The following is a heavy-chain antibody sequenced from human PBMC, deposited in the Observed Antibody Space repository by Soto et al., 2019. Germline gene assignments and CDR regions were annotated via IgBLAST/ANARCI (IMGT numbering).Heavy chain of an antibody. D-gene: IGHD6-19*01. J-gene: IGHJ3*02. CDR3: AHRIAVAATRAFDI. CDR1: GFSLSTSGVG. CDR2: IYWDDDK. Sequence: QITLKESGPTLVKPTQTLTLTCTFSGFSLSTSGVGVGWIRQPPGKALEWLALIYWDDDKRYSPSLKSRLTTXKXTXXNQVVLTMTNMDPVDTATYYCAHRIAVAATRAFDIWGQGTMVTVSS. V-gene: IGHV2-5*02.